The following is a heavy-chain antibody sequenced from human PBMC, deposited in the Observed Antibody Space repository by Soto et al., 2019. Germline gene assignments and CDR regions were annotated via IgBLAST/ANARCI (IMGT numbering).Heavy chain of an antibody. CDR2: VSATGTT. V-gene: IGHV4-61*03. Sequence: QVLLRESGPGLVKPSETLALTCAVSGDSVSSSDFYWTWIRQPPGKQLEWIGYVSATGTTNYSPSRKGRVDMAVDTSENHFSLQVRPGTEEDAAVYFCARVSKLVAPNDGKSADFDAMDVGGHGTTVTVS. CDR1: GDSVSSSDFY. D-gene: IGHD6-6*01. CDR3: ARVSKLVAPNDGKSADFDAMDV. J-gene: IGHJ6*02.